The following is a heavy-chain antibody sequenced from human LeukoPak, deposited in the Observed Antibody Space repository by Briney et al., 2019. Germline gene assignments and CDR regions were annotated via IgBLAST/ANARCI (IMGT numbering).Heavy chain of an antibody. CDR2: ISSSGSNI. D-gene: IGHD1-26*01. Sequence: PRGSLRLSCAASGFTPSEYYMSWIRQAPGKGLEWVSYISSSGSNIYYADSVKGRFTISRDNAKNSLYLQMNSLRAEDTAVYYCARDNVYSGGEGDAFDIWGQGTMVTVSS. V-gene: IGHV3-11*01. J-gene: IGHJ3*02. CDR3: ARDNVYSGGEGDAFDI. CDR1: GFTPSEYY.